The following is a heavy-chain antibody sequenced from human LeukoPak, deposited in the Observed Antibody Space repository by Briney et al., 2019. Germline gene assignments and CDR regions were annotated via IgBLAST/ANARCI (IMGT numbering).Heavy chain of an antibody. J-gene: IGHJ4*02. CDR1: GFIVSNNY. CDR2: IYSDGST. CDR3: AKDLGLVTATYYFDY. D-gene: IGHD6-19*01. Sequence: GGSLRLSCAASGFIVSNNYMSWVRQAPGKGLEWVSVIYSDGSTYYADSVKGRFTISRDNSKNTLYLQMNSLRAEDTAVYYCAKDLGLVTATYYFDYWGRGTLVTVSS. V-gene: IGHV3-53*01.